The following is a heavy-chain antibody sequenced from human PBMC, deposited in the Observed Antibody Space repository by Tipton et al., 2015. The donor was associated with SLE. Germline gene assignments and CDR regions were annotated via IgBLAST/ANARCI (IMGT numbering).Heavy chain of an antibody. CDR3: ARDRYGSSWYYFDS. CDR2: VYYNGGT. D-gene: IGHD6-13*01. Sequence: TLSLTCTVSNGSISSHLWSWIRQSPGKGLEWIGYVYYNGGTKYNPSLKSRVTISVDRSRTHFSLKLSSVTGADTAVYYCARDRYGSSWYYFDSWGQGTVVSVPS. V-gene: IGHV4-59*11. J-gene: IGHJ4*02. CDR1: NGSISSHL.